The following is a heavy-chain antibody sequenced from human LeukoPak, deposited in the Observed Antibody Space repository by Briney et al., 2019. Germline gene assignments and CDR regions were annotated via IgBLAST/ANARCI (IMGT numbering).Heavy chain of an antibody. J-gene: IGHJ3*02. CDR1: GFTFSSYG. CDR2: ISYDGSNK. Sequence: GGSLRLSCAASGFTFSSYGMHWVRQAPGKGLEWVAVISYDGSNKYYADSVKGRFTISRVNSKNTVYLQMNSLRAEDTAVYYCAKVGAYYYDSSGYYWDDAFDIWGQATMVTVSS. D-gene: IGHD3-22*01. V-gene: IGHV3-30*18. CDR3: AKVGAYYYDSSGYYWDDAFDI.